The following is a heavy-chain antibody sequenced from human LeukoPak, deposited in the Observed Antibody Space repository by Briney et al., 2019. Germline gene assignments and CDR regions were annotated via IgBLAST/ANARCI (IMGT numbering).Heavy chain of an antibody. CDR3: ARAYGSGSSSLFDY. D-gene: IGHD3-10*01. CDR1: GGSISSSNW. CDR2: IYHSGST. V-gene: IGHV4-4*02. Sequence: PSETLSLTCAVSGGSISSSNWWSWVRQPPGKGLEWIGEIYHSGSTNYNPSLKSRVTLSVDKSKNQFSLKLSSVTAADTAVYYCARAYGSGSSSLFDYWGQGTLVTVSS. J-gene: IGHJ4*02.